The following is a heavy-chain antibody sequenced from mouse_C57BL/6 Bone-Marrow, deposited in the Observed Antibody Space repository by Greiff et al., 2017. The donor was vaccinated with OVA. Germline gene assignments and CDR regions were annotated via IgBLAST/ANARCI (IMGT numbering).Heavy chain of an antibody. V-gene: IGHV1-82*01. Sequence: VQLQQSGPELVKPGASVQISCKASGSAFSSSWLNWVKQRPGKGLAWIGRIYPGDGDTNYNGKFKGKATLTADKSSSTAYMQLSSLTSEDSAVYFCAREDDYDWYFDVWGTGTTVTVSS. D-gene: IGHD2-4*01. CDR1: GSAFSSSW. J-gene: IGHJ1*03. CDR3: AREDDYDWYFDV. CDR2: IYPGDGDT.